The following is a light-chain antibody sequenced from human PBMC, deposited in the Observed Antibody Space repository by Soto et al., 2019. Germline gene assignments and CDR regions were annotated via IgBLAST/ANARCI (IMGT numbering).Light chain of an antibody. CDR3: QQLNSYPIT. Sequence: DIQLTQSPSFLSASVGDRVTITCRASQGISSYLAWYQQKPGKAPKLLIYAASTLQGGVPSRFSGSGSGTEFTLTISSLQPEDFATNYCQQLNSYPITFGQGTRLEIK. CDR1: QGISSY. J-gene: IGKJ5*01. CDR2: AAS. V-gene: IGKV1-9*01.